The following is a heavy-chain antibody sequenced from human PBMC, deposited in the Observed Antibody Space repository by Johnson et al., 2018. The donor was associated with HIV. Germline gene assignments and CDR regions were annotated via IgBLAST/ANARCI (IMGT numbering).Heavy chain of an antibody. CDR2: IKSKTDGGTT. D-gene: IGHD3-22*01. CDR3: TTCSSGSNAFDI. J-gene: IGHJ3*02. CDR1: GFTFSNAW. Sequence: VQLVESGGGVVQPGGSLRLSCAASGFTFSNAWMSWVRQAPGKGLEWVGRIKSKTDGGTTDYAAHVKGRFTISRDDSKNTLYLQMNSLKTEDTAVYYCTTCSSGSNAFDIWGQGTMVTVSS. V-gene: IGHV3-15*01.